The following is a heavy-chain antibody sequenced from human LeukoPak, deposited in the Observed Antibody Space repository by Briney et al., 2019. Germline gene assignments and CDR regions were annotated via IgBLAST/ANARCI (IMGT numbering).Heavy chain of an antibody. V-gene: IGHV3-48*01. D-gene: IGHD4-11*01. CDR3: ARAHPGDYSDFQFDY. CDR2: ISSTSSTI. CDR1: GFTFSNAW. J-gene: IGHJ4*02. Sequence: TGGSLRLSCAASGFTFSNAWMNWVRQAPGKGLEWVSYISSTSSTIYYADSVKGRFTISRDNAKNSLYLQMNSLRAEDTAVYYCARAHPGDYSDFQFDYWGQGTLVTVSS.